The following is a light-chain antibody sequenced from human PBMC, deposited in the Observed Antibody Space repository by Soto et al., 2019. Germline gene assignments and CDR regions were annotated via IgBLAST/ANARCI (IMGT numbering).Light chain of an antibody. V-gene: IGLV2-14*03. Sequence: QSVLTQAACASGCPGQSVTISCAGTTNDIGSFDFVSWHQQHPGKAPKLLIYVVSGRPSGVSGVSDRFSGSKSGNTASLTISGLRAEDEADYYCSSFTSTSSYVFGTGTKVTVL. CDR3: SSFTSTSSYV. CDR1: TNDIGSFDF. CDR2: VVS. J-gene: IGLJ1*01.